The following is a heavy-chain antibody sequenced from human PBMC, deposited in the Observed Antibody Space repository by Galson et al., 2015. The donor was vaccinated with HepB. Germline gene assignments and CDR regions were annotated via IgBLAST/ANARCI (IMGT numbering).Heavy chain of an antibody. D-gene: IGHD3-10*01. CDR3: ARHAVTMVRGGFLYGMDV. V-gene: IGHV5-10-1*01. J-gene: IGHJ6*02. CDR2: IDPSDSYT. Sequence: QSGAEVKKPGESLRISCKGSGYSFTSYWISWVRQMPGKGLEWMGRIDPSDSYTNYSPSFQGHVTISADKSISTAYLQWSSLKASDTAMYYCARHAVTMVRGGFLYGMDVWGQGTTVTVSS. CDR1: GYSFTSYW.